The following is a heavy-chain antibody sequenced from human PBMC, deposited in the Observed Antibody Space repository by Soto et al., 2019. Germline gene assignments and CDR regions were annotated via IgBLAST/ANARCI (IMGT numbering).Heavy chain of an antibody. Sequence: GESLKISCKGSGYSFTSYWIGWVRQMPWKGLEWMGIIYPADSDTRYSPSCQGQVSISADKSISTAYLQWSSLKASDTAMYYCARQGIAAADDYYYYYMDVWGKGTTVTVFS. CDR2: IYPADSDT. V-gene: IGHV5-51*01. CDR3: ARQGIAAADDYYYYYMDV. J-gene: IGHJ6*03. CDR1: GYSFTSYW. D-gene: IGHD6-13*01.